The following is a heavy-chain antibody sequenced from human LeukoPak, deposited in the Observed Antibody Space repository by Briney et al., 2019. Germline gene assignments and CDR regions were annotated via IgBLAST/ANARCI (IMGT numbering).Heavy chain of an antibody. Sequence: PGGSLRLSCAASGFTFSSYAMSWVRQAPGKGLEWVSAIIGSGGSTYYADSVKGRFTISRDNSKNTLYLQMNSLRAEDTAVYYCAKDWRGSGSSIFDYWGQGTLVTVSS. D-gene: IGHD3-10*01. V-gene: IGHV3-23*01. J-gene: IGHJ4*02. CDR3: AKDWRGSGSSIFDY. CDR2: IIGSGGST. CDR1: GFTFSSYA.